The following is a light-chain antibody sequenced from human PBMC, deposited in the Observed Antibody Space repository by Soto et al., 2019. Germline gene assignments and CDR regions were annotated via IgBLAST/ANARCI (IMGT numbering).Light chain of an antibody. CDR2: GAS. CDR3: QPYNNWPLT. CDR1: QSVSTS. J-gene: IGKJ4*01. V-gene: IGKV3D-15*01. Sequence: EIVMTQSPATLSVSPGESATLSCRASQSVSTSLAWYQQKPGQAPRLLIYGASSRATGIPDRFSGSGSGTDFTLTISRLEPEDFAVYYCQPYNNWPLTFGGGTKVDIK.